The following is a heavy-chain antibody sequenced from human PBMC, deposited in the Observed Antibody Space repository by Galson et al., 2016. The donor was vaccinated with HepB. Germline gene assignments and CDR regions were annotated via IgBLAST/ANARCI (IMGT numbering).Heavy chain of an antibody. V-gene: IGHV1-46*01. CDR1: GYTFTSYY. J-gene: IGHJ4*02. D-gene: IGHD6-13*01. Sequence: SVKVSCKASGYTFTSYYMHWVRQAPGQGLEWMGIINPSGGSTSYAQKFQGRVTMTRDTSTSTVYMELSSLRYEDTAVYYGARQVVLGDLYFDYWGQGTLVTVSS. CDR3: ARQVVLGDLYFDY. CDR2: INPSGGST.